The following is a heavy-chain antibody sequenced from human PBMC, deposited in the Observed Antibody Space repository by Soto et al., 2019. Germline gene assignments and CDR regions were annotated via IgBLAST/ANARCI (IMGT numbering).Heavy chain of an antibody. CDR3: ARALVVPAANWFDP. Sequence: DTLSLTYTDSGVSISSYYWSWIRQPPGKGLEWIGYIYYSGSTNYNPSLKSRVTISVDTSKNQFSLKLSSVTAADTAVYYCARALVVPAANWFDPWGKGTLVTVS. CDR1: GVSISSYY. V-gene: IGHV4-59*07. CDR2: IYYSGST. D-gene: IGHD2-2*01. J-gene: IGHJ5*02.